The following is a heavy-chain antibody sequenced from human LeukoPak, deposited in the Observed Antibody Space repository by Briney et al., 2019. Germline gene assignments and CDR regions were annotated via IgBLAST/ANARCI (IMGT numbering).Heavy chain of an antibody. CDR3: AKDRGDHPFVDY. J-gene: IGHJ4*02. CDR1: GFTVSSNY. V-gene: IGHV3-53*05. CDR2: IYSGGST. Sequence: GGSLRLSCAASGFTVSSNYMSWVRQAPGKGLEWVSVIYSGGSTYYADSVKGRFTISRDNSKNTLYLQMNSLRAEDTAVYYCAKDRGDHPFVDYWGQGTLVIVSS. D-gene: IGHD4-17*01.